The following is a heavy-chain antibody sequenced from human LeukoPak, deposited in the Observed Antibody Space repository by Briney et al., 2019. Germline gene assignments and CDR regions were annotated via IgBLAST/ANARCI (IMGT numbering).Heavy chain of an antibody. Sequence: PPETLSLTCAVYGGSFSGYYWSWLRQPPGKGLEWIGEINHSGSTNYNPSLKSRVTISVDTSKNQFSLKLSSVTAADTAVYYCARVLRYFDWLPRWYFDLWGRGTLVTVSS. J-gene: IGHJ2*01. CDR1: GGSFSGYY. CDR3: ARVLRYFDWLPRWYFDL. V-gene: IGHV4-34*01. D-gene: IGHD3-9*01. CDR2: INHSGST.